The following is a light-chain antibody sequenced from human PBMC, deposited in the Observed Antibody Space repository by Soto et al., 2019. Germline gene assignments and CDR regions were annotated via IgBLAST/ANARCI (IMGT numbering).Light chain of an antibody. J-gene: IGKJ3*01. V-gene: IGKV1-9*01. CDR3: QQLNTFPPFFT. Sequence: DIQLTQSPSFLSASVGDRVTITFRASQGIRSYLAWYQQRPGRAPELLIYGASTLRPGGASRFSGSGSGTEFTLTISSLQPEDCATYSCQQLNTFPPFFTFGPGTKVDIK. CDR1: QGIRSY. CDR2: GAS.